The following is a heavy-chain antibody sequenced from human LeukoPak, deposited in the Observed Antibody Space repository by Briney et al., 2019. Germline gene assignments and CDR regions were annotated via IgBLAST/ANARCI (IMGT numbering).Heavy chain of an antibody. CDR1: GYTFTGYF. D-gene: IGHD3-10*01. CDR3: ARDMVSTATPYFDY. V-gene: IGHV1-2*04. J-gene: IGHJ4*02. CDR2: INPNSGGT. Sequence: ASVKVSCKVSGYTFTGYFIHWVRQAPGQGLEWMGWINPNSGGTKYAQKFQGWVTMTRDTSINTAYMELSRLRSDDTAVYYCARDMVSTATPYFDYWGQGTLVTVSS.